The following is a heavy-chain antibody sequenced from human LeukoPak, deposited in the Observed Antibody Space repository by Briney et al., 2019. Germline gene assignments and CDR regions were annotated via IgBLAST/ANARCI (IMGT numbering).Heavy chain of an antibody. CDR1: GGSISSYY. V-gene: IGHV4-59*01. Sequence: PSETLSLTCTVSGGSISSYYWSWIRQPSGKGLEWIGYIYYSGSTNYNPSPKSRVTISVDTSKNQFSLKLSSVTAADTAVYYCARDRGYSYGMDVWGQGTTVTVSS. J-gene: IGHJ6*02. CDR3: ARDRGYSYGMDV. D-gene: IGHD5-18*01. CDR2: IYYSGST.